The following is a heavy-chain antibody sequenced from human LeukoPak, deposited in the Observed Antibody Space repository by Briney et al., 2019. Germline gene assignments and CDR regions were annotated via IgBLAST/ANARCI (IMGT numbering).Heavy chain of an antibody. J-gene: IGHJ4*02. Sequence: SETLSLTCTVSGGSITSYYWSWIRQPAGKGLEWIGRIYTTGSTYYNHFLKSRVTMAVDTSKNQFSLRLSSVTAADTAVYYCARDGFYDSSGYYFNWVFDYWGQGTLVTVSS. CDR3: ARDGFYDSSGYYFNWVFDY. CDR1: GGSITSYY. V-gene: IGHV4-4*07. CDR2: IYTTGST. D-gene: IGHD3-22*01.